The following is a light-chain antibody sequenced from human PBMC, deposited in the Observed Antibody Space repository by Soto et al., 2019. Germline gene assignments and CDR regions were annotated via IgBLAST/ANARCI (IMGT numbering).Light chain of an antibody. V-gene: IGLV2-14*03. CDR3: STYRGSNTVV. CDR1: SSDVGGYNY. CDR2: NAF. Sequence: QSALTQPASVSGSPGQSITISCTGTSSDVGGYNYVSWYQHHPGRAPKLMIYNAFDRPSGVSNRFSGSKSGNTASLTISGLQAEDEADYYCSTYRGSNTVVFGGGTKLPVL. J-gene: IGLJ2*01.